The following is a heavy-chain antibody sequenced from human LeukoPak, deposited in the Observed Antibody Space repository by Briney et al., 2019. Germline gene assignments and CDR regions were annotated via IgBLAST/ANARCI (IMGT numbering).Heavy chain of an antibody. V-gene: IGHV4-39*01. CDR2: ISYSGIT. CDR1: GGSISSGDYW. J-gene: IGHJ3*02. CDR3: ARQEGRNLWAFDI. Sequence: SETLSLTCIVSGGSISSGDYWWGWIRQPPGKGLEWIGSISYSGITFHNPSLKSRVTISVDTSKNQFSLKLSSVTAADTTLFYCARQEGRNLWAFDIWGQGTRVTVSS. D-gene: IGHD1-14*01.